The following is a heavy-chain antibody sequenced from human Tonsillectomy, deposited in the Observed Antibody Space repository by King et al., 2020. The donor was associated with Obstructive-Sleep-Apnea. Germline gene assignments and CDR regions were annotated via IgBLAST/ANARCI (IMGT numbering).Heavy chain of an antibody. CDR1: GFTFSSYS. V-gene: IGHV3-48*04. D-gene: IGHD3-10*01. CDR3: ARDRIGNSGSAFRDTAFDI. CDR2: ISSSSSTI. J-gene: IGHJ3*02. Sequence: VQLVESGGGLVQPGGSLRLSCAASGFTFSSYSMNWVRQAPGKGLAWVSYISSSSSTIYYADSVKGRFTISRDNANNSLYLQMNSLRAEDTAVYYCARDRIGNSGSAFRDTAFDIWGQGTMVTVSS.